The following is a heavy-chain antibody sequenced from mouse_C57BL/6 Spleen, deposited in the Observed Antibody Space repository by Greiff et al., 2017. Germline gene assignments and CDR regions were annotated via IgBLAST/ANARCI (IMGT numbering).Heavy chain of an antibody. D-gene: IGHD1-1*01. CDR3: ARGNYYGSSYRFAY. CDR1: GYTFTSYW. J-gene: IGHJ3*01. CDR2: IYPSDSET. Sequence: VQLQQPGAELVRPGSSVKLSCKASGYTFTSYWMDWVKQRPGQGLEWIGNIYPSDSETHYNQKFKDKATLTVDKSSSTAYMQLSSLTSEDSAVYYCARGNYYGSSYRFAYWGQGTLVTVSA. V-gene: IGHV1-61*01.